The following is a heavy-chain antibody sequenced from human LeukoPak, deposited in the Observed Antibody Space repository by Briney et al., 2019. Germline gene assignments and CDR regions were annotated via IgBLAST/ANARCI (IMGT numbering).Heavy chain of an antibody. D-gene: IGHD1-26*01. V-gene: IGHV1-46*01. J-gene: IGHJ4*02. CDR1: EYTFTSNY. Sequence: ASVKVSCKASEYTFTSNYIHWVRQAPGQGLEWMGMLYPRDGSTSYAQKFQGRVTMTRDTSTSTVYMELSSLRSEDTAVYYCAKDGGTYSADYWGQGTLVTVSS. CDR3: AKDGGTYSADY. CDR2: LYPRDGST.